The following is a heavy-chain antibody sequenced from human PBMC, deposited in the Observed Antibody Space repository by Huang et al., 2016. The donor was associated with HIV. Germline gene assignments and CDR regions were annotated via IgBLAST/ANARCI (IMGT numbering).Heavy chain of an antibody. CDR2: MNSDGSSS. CDR3: VRDPRIQSWLNYFDY. D-gene: IGHD3-22*01. Sequence: EVQLVESGGGLVQPGGSLRLSCAASGFTFSSYWMPWVRQAPGKGLVWVARMNSDGSSSGYADSVKGRFTISRDNAKNTLYLQMNSLRAEDTAVYYCVRDPRIQSWLNYFDYWGQGTLVSVSS. CDR1: GFTFSSYW. V-gene: IGHV3-74*01. J-gene: IGHJ4*02.